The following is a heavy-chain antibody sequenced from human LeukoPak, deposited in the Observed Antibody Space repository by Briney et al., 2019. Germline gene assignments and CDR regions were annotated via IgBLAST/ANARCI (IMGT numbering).Heavy chain of an antibody. CDR3: ARNKVFVGLNYYYGMDV. Sequence: PGGSLRLSCAASGFTFSSYWMSWVRQAPGKGLEWVANIKQDGSEKYYVDSVKGRFTISRDNAKNSLYLQMNSLRAEDTAVYYCARNKVFVGLNYYYGMDVWGQGTTVTVSS. J-gene: IGHJ6*02. D-gene: IGHD1/OR15-1a*01. CDR1: GFTFSSYW. CDR2: IKQDGSEK. V-gene: IGHV3-7*01.